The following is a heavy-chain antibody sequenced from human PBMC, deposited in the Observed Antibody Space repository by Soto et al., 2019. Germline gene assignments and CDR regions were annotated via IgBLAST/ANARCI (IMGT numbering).Heavy chain of an antibody. CDR2: TSATGSTT. CDR3: AKQSKWSSTSCYSGGSTCPLDC. V-gene: IGHV3-23*01. J-gene: IGHJ4*02. Sequence: EVQLLESGGGLVQPGGSLRLSCAVSGFTFSTHAMSWVRQAPGKGLEWVSGTSATGSTTYYAYSVKGQFTISRDNSKNTLYLQMNSLRDEDTAVYYCAKQSKWSSTSCYSGGSTCPLDCWGQGTLVTVSS. D-gene: IGHD2-2*02. CDR1: GFTFSTHA.